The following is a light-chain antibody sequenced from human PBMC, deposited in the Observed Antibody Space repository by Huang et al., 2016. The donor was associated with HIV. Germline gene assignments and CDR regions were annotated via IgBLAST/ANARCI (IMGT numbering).Light chain of an antibody. CDR1: QRIVYNSDKKNY. J-gene: IGKJ1*01. V-gene: IGKV4-1*01. CDR2: CAS. CDR3: QQYYGSPPT. Sequence: DIVMTQSPDSLAVSLGERATINCKSSQRIVYNSDKKNYLAWYQQQPGQPPKLLIYCASTREAGVPDRCSGSGSGTDFTLTISSLQAGDVAVYYCQQYYGSPPTFGQGTKVEIK.